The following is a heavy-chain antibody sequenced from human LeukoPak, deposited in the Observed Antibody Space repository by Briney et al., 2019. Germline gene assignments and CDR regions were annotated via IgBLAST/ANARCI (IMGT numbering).Heavy chain of an antibody. CDR2: IGAYNGNT. J-gene: IGHJ3*02. CDR3: ARVPIFTGRLDI. Sequence: ASVKVSCKASGYTFTSYGISWVRQAPGQGLEWMGWIGAYNGNTNYAQKLQGRVTMTTDTSTSTAYMELRSLRSDDTAVYYCARVPIFTGRLDIWGQGTMVTVSS. V-gene: IGHV1-18*01. CDR1: GYTFTSYG. D-gene: IGHD2/OR15-2a*01.